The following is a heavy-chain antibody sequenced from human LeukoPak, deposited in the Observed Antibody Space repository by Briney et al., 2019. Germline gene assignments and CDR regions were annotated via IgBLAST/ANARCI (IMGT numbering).Heavy chain of an antibody. Sequence: SGGSLRLSCAASGFTFDDYGMSWVRQAPGKGLEWVSGINWNGGSTGYADSVKGRFTISRDNAKNSLYLQMNSLRAEDTALYYCARDRPPAAGIGGFDYWGQGTLATVSS. CDR1: GFTFDDYG. J-gene: IGHJ4*02. D-gene: IGHD6-13*01. CDR2: INWNGGST. CDR3: ARDRPPAAGIGGFDY. V-gene: IGHV3-20*04.